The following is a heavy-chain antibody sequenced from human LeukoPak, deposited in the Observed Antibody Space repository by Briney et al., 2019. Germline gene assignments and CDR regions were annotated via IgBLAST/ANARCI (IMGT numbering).Heavy chain of an antibody. CDR2: ISSNSSYI. V-gene: IGHV3-21*01. Sequence: GGSLRLSCAASGFTFSSYSMNWVRQAPGKGLEWVSSISSNSSYIYYADSVKGRFTISRDNAKNSLYLQMNSLRAEDTAVYYCARTLYGSGSHNWFDPWGQGTLVTVSS. J-gene: IGHJ5*02. CDR1: GFTFSSYS. D-gene: IGHD3-10*01. CDR3: ARTLYGSGSHNWFDP.